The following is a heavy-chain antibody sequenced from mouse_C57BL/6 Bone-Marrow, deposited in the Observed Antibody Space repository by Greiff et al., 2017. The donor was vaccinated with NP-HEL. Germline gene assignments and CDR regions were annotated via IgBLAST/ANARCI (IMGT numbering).Heavy chain of an antibody. D-gene: IGHD1-1*01. J-gene: IGHJ3*01. CDR3: ARCQYYGSSWFAY. V-gene: IGHV1-69*01. CDR1: GYTFTSYW. Sequence: QVQLQQPGAELVMPGASVKLSCKASGYTFTSYWMHWVKQRPGQGLEWIGEIDPSDSYTIYNQKFKGKSTLTVDKSSSTAYMQLSSLTSVDSAVYDGARCQYYGSSWFAYWGQGTLVTVSA. CDR2: IDPSDSYT.